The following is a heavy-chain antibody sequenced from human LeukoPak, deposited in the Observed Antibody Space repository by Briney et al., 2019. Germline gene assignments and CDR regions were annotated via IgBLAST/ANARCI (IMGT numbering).Heavy chain of an antibody. CDR1: GFTFSIYG. D-gene: IGHD5-12*01. CDR3: ATYSGSAY. V-gene: IGHV3-74*03. Sequence: GGSLRLSCAASGFTFSIYGMHWVRQAPGKGLVWVSHIDDDGSTTTYAASVKGRFTISRDNAKNTLYLQMNSLRAEDTAVYYCATYSGSAYWGQGTLVTVSP. J-gene: IGHJ4*02. CDR2: IDDDGSTT.